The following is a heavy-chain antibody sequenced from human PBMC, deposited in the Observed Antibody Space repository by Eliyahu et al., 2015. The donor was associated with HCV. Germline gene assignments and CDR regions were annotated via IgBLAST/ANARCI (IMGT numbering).Heavy chain of an antibody. V-gene: IGHV1-69*01. D-gene: IGHD6-13*01. CDR2: IIPIFGTA. J-gene: IGHJ4*02. Sequence: QVQLVQSGAEVKKPGSSVKVSCKASGGXFRSYAXSWVRQAPGQGLEWMGGIIPIFGTANYAQKFQGRVTITADESTSTAYMELSSLRSEDTAVYYCARAGIGSSWDAFKVLKAYYFDYWGQGTLVTVSS. CDR3: ARAGIGSSWDAFKVLKAYYFDY. CDR1: GGXFRSYA.